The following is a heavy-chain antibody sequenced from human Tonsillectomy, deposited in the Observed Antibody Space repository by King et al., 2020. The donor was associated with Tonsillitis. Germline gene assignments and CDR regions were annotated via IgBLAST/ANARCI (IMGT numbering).Heavy chain of an antibody. Sequence: VPLQESGPGLVKPSETLSLTCTVSGGSISNYYWSWIRQPPGKGLEWIGYVYYSGSTNYNPSLKSRVTISVDTSKNQFSLKLSSVTAADTAVYYCAREVGANSAYYYYLDVWGKGTTVTVSS. D-gene: IGHD1-26*01. V-gene: IGHV4-59*01. CDR1: GGSISNYY. J-gene: IGHJ6*03. CDR3: AREVGANSAYYYYLDV. CDR2: VYYSGST.